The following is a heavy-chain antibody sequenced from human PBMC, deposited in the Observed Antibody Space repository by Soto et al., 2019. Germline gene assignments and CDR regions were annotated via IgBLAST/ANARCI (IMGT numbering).Heavy chain of an antibody. Sequence: SETLSLTCGVYGGSFRNYYWIWVRQPPGRGLEWIGEVNHSGEATYNPSLQSRITISLDTSNNQFSLKMTSVTAADTAMYLWTRAERFPRSWFDPWGQGTQVTVSS. CDR2: VNHSGEA. CDR1: GGSFRNYY. V-gene: IGHV4-34*01. J-gene: IGHJ5*02. CDR3: TRAERFPRSWFDP. D-gene: IGHD2-21*01.